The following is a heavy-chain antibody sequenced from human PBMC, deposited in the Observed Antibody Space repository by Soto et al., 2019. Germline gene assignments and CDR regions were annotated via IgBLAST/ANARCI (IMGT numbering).Heavy chain of an antibody. J-gene: IGHJ6*02. Sequence: SVKVSCKASGGTFSSYATSWVRQPPGQGLEWREGIIPIFGTANYAQKFQGRVTITADESTSTAYMELSSLRSEDTAVYYCASRLGYGYCSGGSCYQYYYGMDVWGQGATVTVSS. CDR1: GGTFSSYA. D-gene: IGHD2-15*01. CDR2: IIPIFGTA. CDR3: ASRLGYGYCSGGSCYQYYYGMDV. V-gene: IGHV1-69*13.